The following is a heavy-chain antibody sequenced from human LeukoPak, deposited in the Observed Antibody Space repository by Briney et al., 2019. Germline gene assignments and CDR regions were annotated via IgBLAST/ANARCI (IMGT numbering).Heavy chain of an antibody. J-gene: IGHJ6*02. D-gene: IGHD6-19*01. Sequence: SETLSLTCTVSGGSISSNSYYWGWIRQPPGMGLEWIGSIYYRGSTYYNPSLKSRVTISVDTSKNHFSLKLSSVTAADTAVYYCARDRRNSSGWYRGDGMDVWGQGTTVTVSS. CDR1: GGSISSNSYY. V-gene: IGHV4-39*02. CDR3: ARDRRNSSGWYRGDGMDV. CDR2: IYYRGST.